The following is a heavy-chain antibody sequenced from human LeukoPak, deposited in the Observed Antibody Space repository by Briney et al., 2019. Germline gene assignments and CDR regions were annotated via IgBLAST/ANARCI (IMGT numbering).Heavy chain of an antibody. CDR1: GFTFSSYG. Sequence: GRSLRLSCAASGFTFSSYGMHWVRQAPGKGLEWVAVISYDGSNKYYADSMKGRFTISRDNSKNTLYLQMNSLRAEDTAVYYCARDFEVTTMTTSRFDYWGQGTPVTVSS. CDR2: ISYDGSNK. J-gene: IGHJ4*02. CDR3: ARDFEVTTMTTSRFDY. D-gene: IGHD4-17*01. V-gene: IGHV3-30*03.